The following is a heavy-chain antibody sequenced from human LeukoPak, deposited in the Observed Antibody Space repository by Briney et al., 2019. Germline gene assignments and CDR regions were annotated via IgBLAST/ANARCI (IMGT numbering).Heavy chain of an antibody. CDR1: GFSFSRYS. V-gene: IGHV3-21*01. CDR3: ARDFYDFWGGYRSGLGY. CDR2: ITGRSSYI. D-gene: IGHD3-3*01. J-gene: IGHJ4*02. Sequence: GGSLRLSCATAGFSFSRYSLIWVRQAPGKGLEWVASITGRSSYIYYSDSVKGRFTISRDNAKNSLYLQMNSLRAEDTAVYYCARDFYDFWGGYRSGLGYWGQGTLVTVSS.